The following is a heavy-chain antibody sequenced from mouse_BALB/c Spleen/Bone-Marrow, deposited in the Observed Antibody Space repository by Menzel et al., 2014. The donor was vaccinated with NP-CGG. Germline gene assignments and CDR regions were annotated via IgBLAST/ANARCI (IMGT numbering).Heavy chain of an antibody. J-gene: IGHJ3*01. CDR3: TRDDGSFAY. CDR1: GYTFTSYW. CDR2: IYPSDSYT. Sequence: VQGVESRAELVRPGASVKLSCKASGYTFTSYWINWVKQRPGQGLEWIGNIYPSDSYTNYNQKFKDKATLTVDKSSSTAYMQLSSPTSEDSAVYYCTRDDGSFAYWGQGTLVTVSA. V-gene: IGHV1-69*02. D-gene: IGHD2-3*01.